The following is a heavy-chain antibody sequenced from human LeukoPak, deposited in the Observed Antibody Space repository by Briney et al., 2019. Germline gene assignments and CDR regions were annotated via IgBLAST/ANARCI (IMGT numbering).Heavy chain of an antibody. J-gene: IGHJ4*02. CDR1: GFTFRSYA. CDR3: AKDLDGEEAAARTPPDY. Sequence: GGSLRLSCAASGFTFRSYAMSWGRQAPGKGLEWVSAISGSGDSTYYADSVKGRFTISRDNSKNTLYLQMNSLRAEDTAVYYCAKDLDGEEAAARTPPDYWGQGTLVTVSS. CDR2: ISGSGDST. D-gene: IGHD3-10*01. V-gene: IGHV3-23*01.